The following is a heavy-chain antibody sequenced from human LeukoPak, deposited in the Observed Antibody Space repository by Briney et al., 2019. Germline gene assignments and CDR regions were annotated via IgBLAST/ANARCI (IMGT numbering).Heavy chain of an antibody. D-gene: IGHD3-22*01. CDR1: GYTFTSYG. V-gene: IGHV1-18*01. Sequence: ASVKVSCKASGYTFTSYGISWVRQAPGQGLEWMGWISAYNGNANYAQKLQGRVTMTTDTSTSTAYMELRSLRSDDTAVYYCARISPHSHYYDSSGTDYWGQGTLVTVSS. CDR2: ISAYNGNA. J-gene: IGHJ4*02. CDR3: ARISPHSHYYDSSGTDY.